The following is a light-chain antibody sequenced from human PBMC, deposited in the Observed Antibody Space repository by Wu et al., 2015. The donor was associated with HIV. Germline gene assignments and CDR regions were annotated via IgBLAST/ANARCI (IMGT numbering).Light chain of an antibody. J-gene: IGKJ1*01. CDR1: QSVSRGY. Sequence: EIVLTQSPGTLSLSPGERATLSCRASQSVSRGYLAWYQHIPGQAPRLLLYGASTRATDIPDRFSGSGSGTDFTLTISRLGPEDFAVYYCQQYGSSPGTFGQGTKVELK. V-gene: IGKV3-20*01. CDR2: GAS. CDR3: QQYGSSPGT.